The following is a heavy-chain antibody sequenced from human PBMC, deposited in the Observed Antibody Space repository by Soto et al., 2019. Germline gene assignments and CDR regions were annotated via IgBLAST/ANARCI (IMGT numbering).Heavy chain of an antibody. Sequence: QVQLVQSGAEVKNPGASVKVCCKASGYTFTRYGIGWARQAPGQGLEWMGWINTYNGNTNYAQNVQGRVTLTTDTSTSTAYMKLRSLRSNDTAIYYCAMVDVYVTPSPQDVWGQGTTVIVSS. CDR1: GYTFTRYG. CDR2: INTYNGNT. V-gene: IGHV1-18*01. J-gene: IGHJ6*02. D-gene: IGHD3-16*01. CDR3: AMVDVYVTPSPQDV.